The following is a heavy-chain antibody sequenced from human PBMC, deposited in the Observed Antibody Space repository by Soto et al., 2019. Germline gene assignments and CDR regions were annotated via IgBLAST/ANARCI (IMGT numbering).Heavy chain of an antibody. D-gene: IGHD3-22*01. CDR1: GFTFSSYA. CDR2: ISYDGSNK. Sequence: PGGSLRLSCAASGFTFSSYAMHWVRQAPGKGLEWVAVISYDGSNKYYADSVKGRFTISRDNSKNTLYLQMNSLRAEDTAVYYCARADSSGYYYGLFDYWGQGTLVTVS. V-gene: IGHV3-30-3*01. CDR3: ARADSSGYYYGLFDY. J-gene: IGHJ4*02.